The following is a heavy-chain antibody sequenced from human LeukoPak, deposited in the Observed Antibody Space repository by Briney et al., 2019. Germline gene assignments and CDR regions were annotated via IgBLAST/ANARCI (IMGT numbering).Heavy chain of an antibody. Sequence: SETLSPTCNVSGASISSGNYFWSWIRQPAGKGLQWIGRLYTSGSTDYNPSLKSRVTISGDTSKNQFSLTLSSVTAADTAVYYCARDGKEGGYNYDYWGQGTLVTVSS. D-gene: IGHD5-24*01. V-gene: IGHV4-61*02. CDR1: GASISSGNYF. CDR2: LYTSGST. J-gene: IGHJ4*02. CDR3: ARDGKEGGYNYDY.